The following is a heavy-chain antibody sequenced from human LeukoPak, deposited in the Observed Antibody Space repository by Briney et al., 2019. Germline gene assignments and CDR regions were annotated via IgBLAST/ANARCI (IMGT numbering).Heavy chain of an antibody. V-gene: IGHV1-46*01. D-gene: IGHD6-13*01. CDR2: INPSGGST. J-gene: IGHJ5*02. CDR1: AYTFTGYY. CDR3: ARDRSPRRIAAAGTGNWFDP. Sequence: ASVKVSCKASAYTFTGYYMHWVRQAPGQGLEWMGIINPSGGSTSYAQKFQGRVTMTRDTSTSTVYMELSSLRSEDTAVYYCARDRSPRRIAAAGTGNWFDPWGQGTLVTVSS.